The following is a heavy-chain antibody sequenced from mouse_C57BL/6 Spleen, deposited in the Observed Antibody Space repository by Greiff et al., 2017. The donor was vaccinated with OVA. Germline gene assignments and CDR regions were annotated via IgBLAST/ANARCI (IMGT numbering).Heavy chain of an antibody. CDR3: ARSRDDYDGFDY. CDR2: IDPSDSYT. CDR1: GYTFTSYW. V-gene: IGHV1-69*01. Sequence: VQLQQSGAELVMPGASVKLSCKASGYTFTSYWMHWVKQRPGQGLEWIVEIDPSDSYTNYNQKFKGKSTLTVDKSSSTAYMQLSSLTSEDSAVYYCARSRDDYDGFDYWGQGTTLTVSS. D-gene: IGHD2-4*01. J-gene: IGHJ2*01.